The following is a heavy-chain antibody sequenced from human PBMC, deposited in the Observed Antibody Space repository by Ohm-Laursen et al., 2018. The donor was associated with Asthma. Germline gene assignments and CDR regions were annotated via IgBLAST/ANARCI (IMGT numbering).Heavy chain of an antibody. CDR1: GLPFSNFW. J-gene: IGHJ6*02. D-gene: IGHD6-19*01. CDR3: ARDLSSSGWQYYYYYYGMDV. CDR2: IKQDESEK. Sequence: SLRLSCTASGLPFSNFWMSWVRQAPGKGLAWVANIKQDESEKYYVDSVKGRFTISRDNAKNSLYLQMNSLRAEDTAVYYCARDLSSSGWQYYYYYYGMDVWGQGTTVTVSS. V-gene: IGHV3-7*05.